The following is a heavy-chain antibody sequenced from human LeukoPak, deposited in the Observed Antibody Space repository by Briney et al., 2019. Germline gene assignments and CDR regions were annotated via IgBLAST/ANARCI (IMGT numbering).Heavy chain of an antibody. V-gene: IGHV1-46*01. J-gene: IGHJ4*02. CDR1: GYTFTSYY. CDR2: INPSGGST. D-gene: IGHD3-22*01. Sequence: ASVKVSCKASGYTFTSYYMHWVRHAPGQGLEWMGIINPSGGSTSYAQKFQGRVTMTRDMSTSTVYMELSSLRSEDMAVYYCARYYYDSSGLDYWGQGTLVTVSS. CDR3: ARYYYDSSGLDY.